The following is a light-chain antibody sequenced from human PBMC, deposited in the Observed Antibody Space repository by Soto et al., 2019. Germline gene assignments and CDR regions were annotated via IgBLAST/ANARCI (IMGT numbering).Light chain of an antibody. J-gene: IGKJ5*01. CDR2: DAS. CDR1: QDISNY. CDR3: QQYDNLPIT. Sequence: DIQMTQSPSSLSASVGDRVTITFQASQDISNYLNWYQQKPGKAPKLLIYDASNLETGVPSSFSGSGSGTAFTFTISSLQPEDIATYYCQQYDNLPITFGQGTRLEIK. V-gene: IGKV1-33*01.